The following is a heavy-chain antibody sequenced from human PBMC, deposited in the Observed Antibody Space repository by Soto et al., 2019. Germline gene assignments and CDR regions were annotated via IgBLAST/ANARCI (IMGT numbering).Heavy chain of an antibody. Sequence: SLRLSCAASGFTFRSYAMSWVRQAPGKGLEWVSTIGGRGGNTYYADSVKGRFTISRDNSKNTLFLQMDSLRAEDTALYYCAKNRDIYYGMDVWGQGTTVTVSS. V-gene: IGHV3-23*01. D-gene: IGHD2-21*02. CDR3: AKNRDIYYGMDV. CDR1: GFTFRSYA. J-gene: IGHJ6*02. CDR2: IGGRGGNT.